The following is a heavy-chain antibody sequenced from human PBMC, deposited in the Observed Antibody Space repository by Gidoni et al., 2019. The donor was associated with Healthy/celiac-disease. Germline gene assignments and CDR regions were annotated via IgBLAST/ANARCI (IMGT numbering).Heavy chain of an antibody. Sequence: GLEWIGEIYHSGSTNYNPSLKSRVTISVDKSKNQFSLKLSSVTAADTAVYYCARSTGYSYGYWGQGSLVTVSS. D-gene: IGHD5-18*01. CDR2: IYHSGST. V-gene: IGHV4-4*02. CDR3: ARSTGYSYGY. J-gene: IGHJ4*02.